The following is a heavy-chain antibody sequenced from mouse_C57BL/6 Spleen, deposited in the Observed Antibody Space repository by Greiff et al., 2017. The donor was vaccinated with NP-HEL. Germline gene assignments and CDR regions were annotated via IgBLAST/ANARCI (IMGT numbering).Heavy chain of an antibody. D-gene: IGHD2-1*01. CDR2: IDPSDSET. J-gene: IGHJ3*01. CDR3: ARGEAQVYYGFAY. Sequence: QVQLQQPGAELVRPGSSVKLSCKASGYTFTSYWMHWVKQRPIQGLEWIGNIDPSDSETHYNQKFKDKATLTVDKSSSTAYMQLSSLTSEDSAVYYCARGEAQVYYGFAYWGQGTLVTVSA. V-gene: IGHV1-52*01. CDR1: GYTFTSYW.